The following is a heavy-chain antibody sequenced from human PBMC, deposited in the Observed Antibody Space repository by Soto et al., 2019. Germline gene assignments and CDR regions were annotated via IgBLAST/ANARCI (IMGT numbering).Heavy chain of an antibody. V-gene: IGHV3-33*01. CDR3: AREPLVSPYYYYYYGMDV. J-gene: IGHJ6*02. D-gene: IGHD3-3*02. Sequence: PGGSLRLSCAASGFTFSSYGMHWVRQAPGKGLEWVAVIWYDGSNKYYADSVKGRFTISRDNSKNTLYLQMNSLRAEDTAVYYCAREPLVSPYYYYYYGMDVWGQGTTVTVSS. CDR1: GFTFSSYG. CDR2: IWYDGSNK.